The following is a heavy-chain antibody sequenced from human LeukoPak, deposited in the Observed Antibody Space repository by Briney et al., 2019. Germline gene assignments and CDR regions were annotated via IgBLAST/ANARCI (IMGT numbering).Heavy chain of an antibody. CDR3: ARDQGRSMGAFDI. V-gene: IGHV1-69*04. CDR2: IIPILGIA. Sequence: SVKVSCKASGGTFSSYAISWVRQAPGQGLEWMGRIIPILGIANYAQKFQGRVTITADKSTSTAYMELSSLRSEDKAVYYCARDQGRSMGAFDIWGQGTMVTVSS. J-gene: IGHJ3*02. CDR1: GGTFSSYA.